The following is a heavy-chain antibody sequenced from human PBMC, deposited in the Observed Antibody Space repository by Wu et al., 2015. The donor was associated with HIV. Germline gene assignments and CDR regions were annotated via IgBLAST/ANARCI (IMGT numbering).Heavy chain of an antibody. J-gene: IGHJ4*02. CDR2: INTYNGDR. Sequence: QVQLVQSGGEVKKPGASVKVSCKASGYPFTNYNISWVRQAPGQGLEWMGWINTYNGDRLYAQKLQGRLTMTTDTSTSTAYMELRSLRSDDTAVYYCARGITSNXDYVWGSTSYYFDYWGQGTLVIVSS. CDR3: ARGITSNXDYVWGSTSYYFDY. D-gene: IGHD3-16*01. CDR1: GYPFTNYN. V-gene: IGHV1-18*01.